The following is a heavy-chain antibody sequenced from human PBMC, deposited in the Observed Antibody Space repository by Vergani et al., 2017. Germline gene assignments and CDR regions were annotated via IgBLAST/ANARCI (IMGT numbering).Heavy chain of an antibody. Sequence: QVQLVQSGAEVKKPGSSVKVSCKASGGTFSSYAISWVRQAPGQGLEWMGGIIPIFGTANYAQKFQGRLTMTRETSTSTVYMDLSNLRSEDTAVYYCARPHGYILPPDPRRLDYWGQGTLVTVSS. D-gene: IGHD5-18*01. V-gene: IGHV1-69*06. CDR3: ARPHGYILPPDPRRLDY. CDR1: GGTFSSYA. J-gene: IGHJ4*02. CDR2: IIPIFGTA.